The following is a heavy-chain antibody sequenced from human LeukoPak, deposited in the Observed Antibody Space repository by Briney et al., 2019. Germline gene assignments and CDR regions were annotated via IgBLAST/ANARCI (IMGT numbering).Heavy chain of an antibody. V-gene: IGHV1-2*02. CDR2: IIPHSGGT. CDR1: GYTFSGYY. J-gene: IGHJ4*02. CDR3: ARDGGDGYNPDRPTD. D-gene: IGHD5-24*01. Sequence: ASVKVSCKASGYTFSGYYIHWVRQAPVQGLEWIGWIIPHSGGTNYAQKFQDRVTMTRDTSISTAYMELSRLRSDDTAVYYCARDGGDGYNPDRPTDWGQGTLVTVSS.